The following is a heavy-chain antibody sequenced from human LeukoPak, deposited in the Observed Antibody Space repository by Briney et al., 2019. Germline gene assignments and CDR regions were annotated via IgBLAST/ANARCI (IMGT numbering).Heavy chain of an antibody. CDR2: ISHDGRTK. Sequence: GKSLTLSCVVSGFNFDNFAMHWVRQPLGKGLEWVAVISHDGRTKYYADSMKGRFTISRDNSKNTLYLQMNSLRAEDTAVYYCARERIAVAGPLDYWGQGTLVTVSS. CDR1: GFNFDNFA. J-gene: IGHJ4*02. D-gene: IGHD6-19*01. V-gene: IGHV3-30*04. CDR3: ARERIAVAGPLDY.